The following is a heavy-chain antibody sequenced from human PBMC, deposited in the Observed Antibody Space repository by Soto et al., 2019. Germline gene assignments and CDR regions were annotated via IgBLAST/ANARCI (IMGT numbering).Heavy chain of an antibody. J-gene: IGHJ4*02. CDR2: INHSGST. Sequence: QVQLQQWGAGLLKPSETLSLTCAVYGGSFSVYYWSWIRQPPGKRLEWIGEINHSGSTNYNPSLKSRVTISVDTSKNQVSLKLSSVTAADTAVYYCARGRGLRYFDWCKDYCGQGTLVTVSS. V-gene: IGHV4-34*01. CDR3: ARGRGLRYFDWCKDY. CDR1: GGSFSVYY. D-gene: IGHD3-9*01.